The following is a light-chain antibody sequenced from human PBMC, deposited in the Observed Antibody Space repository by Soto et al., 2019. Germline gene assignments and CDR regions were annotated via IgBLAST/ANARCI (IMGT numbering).Light chain of an antibody. CDR3: QQRSNWPS. V-gene: IGKV3D-20*02. CDR1: QSVSSSY. CDR2: GAS. J-gene: IGKJ5*01. Sequence: EIVLTQSPGTPAVAPGETAALACRASQSVSSSYLAWYQQKPGQAPRLLIYGASSRATGIPARFSGSGSGTDFTLTISSLEPEDFAVYFCQQRSNWPSFGQGTRLEIK.